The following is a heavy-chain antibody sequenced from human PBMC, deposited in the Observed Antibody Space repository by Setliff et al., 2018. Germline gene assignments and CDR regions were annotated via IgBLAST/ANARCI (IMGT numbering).Heavy chain of an antibody. CDR1: GGSFSGYY. CDR3: ARKSRNIVVVPAAVIYYYYYHMDV. CDR2: INHSGST. Sequence: SETLSLTCAVYGGSFSGYYWSRIRQPPGKGLEWIGEINHSGSTNYNPSLKSRVTISVDTSKNQFSLKLSSVTAADTAVYYCARKSRNIVVVPAAVIYYYYYHMDVWGKGTTVTVSS. V-gene: IGHV4-34*01. J-gene: IGHJ6*03. D-gene: IGHD2-2*01.